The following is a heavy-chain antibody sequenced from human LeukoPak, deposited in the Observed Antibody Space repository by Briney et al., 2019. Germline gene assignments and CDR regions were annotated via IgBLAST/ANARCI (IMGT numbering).Heavy chain of an antibody. CDR1: GYTFTSYY. J-gene: IGHJ4*02. CDR2: INPSGGST. V-gene: IGHV1-46*01. Sequence: ASVKVSCKASGYTFTSYYMHWVRQAPGQGLEWMGIINPSGGSTSYAQKFQGRVTITRNTSISTAYMELSSLRSEDTAVYYCARGRTYYDFWSGYSRKGYFDYWGQGTLVTVSS. CDR3: ARGRTYYDFWSGYSRKGYFDY. D-gene: IGHD3-3*01.